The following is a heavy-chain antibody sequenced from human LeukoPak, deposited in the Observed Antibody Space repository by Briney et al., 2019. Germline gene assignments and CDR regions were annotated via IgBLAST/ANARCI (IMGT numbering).Heavy chain of an antibody. V-gene: IGHV3-48*01. CDR2: ISSSSSTM. CDR1: GFTFSRYS. CDR3: ARGNILTGYEY. Sequence: GGSLRLSCAASGFTFSRYSMNWVRQAPGKGLEWVSYISSSSSTMYYADSVKGRFTISRDNAKNSLYLQMNSLRAGDTAVYYCARGNILTGYEYWGQGTLVTVSS. J-gene: IGHJ4*02. D-gene: IGHD3-9*01.